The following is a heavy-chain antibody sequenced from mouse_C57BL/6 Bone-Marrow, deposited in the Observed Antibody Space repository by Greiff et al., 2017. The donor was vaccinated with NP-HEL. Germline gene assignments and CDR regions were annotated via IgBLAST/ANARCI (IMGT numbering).Heavy chain of an antibody. D-gene: IGHD2-5*01. J-gene: IGHJ3*01. CDR3: ARHYSNYGFSWFAY. CDR1: GFSLSTFGMG. CDR2: IWWDDDK. V-gene: IGHV8-8*01. Sequence: QVQLQQSGPGILQPSQTLSLTCSFSGFSLSTFGMGVGWIRQPSGKGLEWLAHIWWDDDKYYNPALKSRLTISKDTSKNQVFLKIANVDTADTATYYCARHYSNYGFSWFAYWGQGTLVTVSA.